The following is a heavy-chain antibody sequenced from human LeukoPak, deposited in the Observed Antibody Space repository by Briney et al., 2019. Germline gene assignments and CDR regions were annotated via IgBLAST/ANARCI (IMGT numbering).Heavy chain of an antibody. V-gene: IGHV4-38-2*02. CDR3: AREFDSSGDDY. D-gene: IGHD6-19*01. Sequence: SETLSLTCTVSGYSISSGYYWGWIRQPPGKGLEWIGSIYHSGSTYYNPSLKSRVTISVDTSKNQFSLKLSSVTAADTAVYYRAREFDSSGDDYWGQGTLVTVSS. CDR1: GYSISSGYY. CDR2: IYHSGST. J-gene: IGHJ4*02.